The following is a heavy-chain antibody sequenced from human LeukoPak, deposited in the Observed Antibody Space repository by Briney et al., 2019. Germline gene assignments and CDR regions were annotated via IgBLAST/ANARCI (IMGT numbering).Heavy chain of an antibody. D-gene: IGHD6-13*01. CDR1: GFTFSSYS. V-gene: IGHV3-21*01. J-gene: IGHJ1*01. CDR3: AKDPAAAGTAEYFQH. Sequence: GGSLRLSCAASGFTFSSYSMNWVRQAPGKGLEWVSSISSSSSYIYYADSVKGRFTISRDNAKNSLYLQMNSLRAEDTAVYYCAKDPAAAGTAEYFQHWGQGTLVTVSS. CDR2: ISSSSSYI.